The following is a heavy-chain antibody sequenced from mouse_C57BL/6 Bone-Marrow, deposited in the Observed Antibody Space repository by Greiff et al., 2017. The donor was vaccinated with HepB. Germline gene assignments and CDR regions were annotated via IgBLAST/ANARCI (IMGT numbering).Heavy chain of an antibody. D-gene: IGHD1-1*01. CDR3: ARTYYYGSSYSPYFDV. CDR2: IWSGGST. Sequence: VKLVESGPGLVQPSQSLSITCTVSGFSLTSYGVHWVRQSPGKGLEWLGVIWSGGSTDYNAAFISRLSISKDNSKSQVFFKMNSLQADDTAIYYCARTYYYGSSYSPYFDVWGTGTTVTVSS. J-gene: IGHJ1*03. V-gene: IGHV2-2*01. CDR1: GFSLTSYG.